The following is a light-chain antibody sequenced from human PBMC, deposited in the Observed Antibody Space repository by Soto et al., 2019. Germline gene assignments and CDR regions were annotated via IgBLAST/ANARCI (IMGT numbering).Light chain of an antibody. CDR1: QSVXSNY. V-gene: IGKV3-20*01. J-gene: IGKJ1*01. Sequence: IVLTQSPGTLSLSPGERATLACRASQSVXSNYLAWYAQKPGQAPRLLXASASSKATGSPDRFSGSGSATDFTLTISRLEPEDVAVFYCHQYGSATWTFGQGTKVDIK. CDR2: SAS. CDR3: HQYGSATWT.